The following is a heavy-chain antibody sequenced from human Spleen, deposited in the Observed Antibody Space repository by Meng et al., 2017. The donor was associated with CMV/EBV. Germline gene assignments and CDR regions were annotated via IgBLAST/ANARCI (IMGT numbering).Heavy chain of an antibody. Sequence: GESLKISCAASGFTVDTYHMSWVRQAPGKGLEWVSVIHSGGGTSYADYVKGRFTISRDNSKNTVYLQMKSLRAEDTAVYYCARDQRGGSGFDYWGQGTLVTVSS. J-gene: IGHJ4*02. V-gene: IGHV3-53*01. CDR1: GFTVDTYH. CDR2: IHSGGGT. D-gene: IGHD6-19*01. CDR3: ARDQRGGSGFDY.